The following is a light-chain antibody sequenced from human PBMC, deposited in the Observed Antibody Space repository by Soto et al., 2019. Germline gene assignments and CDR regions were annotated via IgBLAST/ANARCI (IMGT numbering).Light chain of an antibody. J-gene: IGKJ1*01. CDR2: AAS. CDR3: QQYNSYSPWT. Sequence: IQMTQSPSSLSASVGDRVTITCRASQGIRNDLGWYQQKPGKAPKLLIYAASSLQSGVPSRFSGSGSGTEFTLTISSLQPDDFATYYCQQYNSYSPWTFGQGTKVDIK. CDR1: QGIRND. V-gene: IGKV1-17*01.